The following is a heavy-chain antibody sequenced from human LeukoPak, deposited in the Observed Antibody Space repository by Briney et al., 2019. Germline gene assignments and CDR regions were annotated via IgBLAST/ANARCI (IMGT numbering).Heavy chain of an antibody. CDR2: INPNSGGT. Sequence: ASVKVSCKASGYTFTGYYMHWVRQAPGRGLEWMGWINPNSGGTNYAQKFQGRVTMTRDTSISTAYMELSRLRSDDTAVYYCARDVYDFWSGYGLFLDVWGKGTTVTVSS. D-gene: IGHD3-3*01. CDR1: GYTFTGYY. CDR3: ARDVYDFWSGYGLFLDV. V-gene: IGHV1-2*02. J-gene: IGHJ6*04.